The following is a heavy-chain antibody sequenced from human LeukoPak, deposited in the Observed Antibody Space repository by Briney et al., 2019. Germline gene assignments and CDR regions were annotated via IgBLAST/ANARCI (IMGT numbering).Heavy chain of an antibody. Sequence: ASVKVSCKASGYTFTSYGISWVRQAPGQGLEWMGWISAYNGNTNYAQKLQGRVTTTTDTSTSTAYMELRSLRSDDTAVYYCARDRGYCTNGVCPLRWFDPWGQGTLVTVSS. CDR1: GYTFTSYG. J-gene: IGHJ5*02. CDR2: ISAYNGNT. CDR3: ARDRGYCTNGVCPLRWFDP. V-gene: IGHV1-18*01. D-gene: IGHD2-8*01.